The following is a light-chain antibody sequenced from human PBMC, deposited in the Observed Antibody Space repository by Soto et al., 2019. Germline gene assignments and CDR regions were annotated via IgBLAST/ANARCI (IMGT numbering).Light chain of an antibody. CDR1: SSNIGTNF. CDR3: AAWDDSLIAYV. J-gene: IGLJ1*01. CDR2: SNN. V-gene: IGLV1-44*01. Sequence: QSVLTQPPSASGTPGQRVSISCSGSSSNIGTNFVDWYQQLPGTAPKLLIYSNNQRPSGVPARFSGSKSGTSASLAISGLQSEDEADYYCAAWDDSLIAYVFGSGTKLTAL.